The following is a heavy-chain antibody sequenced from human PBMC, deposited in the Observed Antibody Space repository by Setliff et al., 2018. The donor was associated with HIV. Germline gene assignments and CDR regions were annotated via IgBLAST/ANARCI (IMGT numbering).Heavy chain of an antibody. D-gene: IGHD6-13*01. CDR1: GFTFSSFV. CDR3: ARDSSSWYEFYFDC. J-gene: IGHJ4*02. V-gene: IGHV3-48*03. Sequence: PGGSLRLSCAASGFTFSSFVMTWVRQAPGKGLEWVSTISSGGTIYYADSVKGRFTISRDNAKNSLYLQMNSLRAEDTAVYYCARDSSSWYEFYFDCWGQGTLVTVSS. CDR2: ISSGGTI.